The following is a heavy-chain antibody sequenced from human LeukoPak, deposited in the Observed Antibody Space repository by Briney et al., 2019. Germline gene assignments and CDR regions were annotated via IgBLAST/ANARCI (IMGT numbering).Heavy chain of an antibody. CDR3: ARDITYYYDSSGYYSRVKSSGYFDY. D-gene: IGHD3-22*01. CDR1: GFTFSSYG. V-gene: IGHV3-33*01. J-gene: IGHJ4*02. Sequence: GGSLRLSCAASGFTFSSYGMHWVRQAPGKGLEWVAVIWYDGSNKYYADSVKGRFTISRDNSKNTLYLQMNSLRAEDTAVYYCARDITYYYDSSGYYSRVKSSGYFDYWGQGTLVTVSS. CDR2: IWYDGSNK.